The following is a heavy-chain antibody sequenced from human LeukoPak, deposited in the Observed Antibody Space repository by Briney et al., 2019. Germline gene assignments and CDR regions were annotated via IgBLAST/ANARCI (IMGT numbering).Heavy chain of an antibody. CDR3: ARDHPYSSGWHGRVEAFDL. V-gene: IGHV1-2*02. CDR1: GFIFTGCY. CDR2: INPNSGGT. J-gene: IGHJ3*01. D-gene: IGHD6-19*01. Sequence: ASVKVSCKASGFIFTGCYMHWVRQAPGQGLEWMGWINPNSGGTKYAQKFQGRVTMTRDTSISTAYMDLSRLRSDDTAVYYCARDHPYSSGWHGRVEAFDLWGQGTTVTVSS.